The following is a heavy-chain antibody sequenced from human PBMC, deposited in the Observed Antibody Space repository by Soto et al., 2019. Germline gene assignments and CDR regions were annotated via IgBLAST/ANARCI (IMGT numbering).Heavy chain of an antibody. D-gene: IGHD6-19*01. V-gene: IGHV4-39*01. CDR3: ASGGEGSIAVAG. CDR2: IYYTGRT. J-gene: IGHJ4*02. CDR1: GGSISGSSYY. Sequence: TLSLTCTVSGGSISGSSYYWGWIRQPPGKGLEWIGAIYYTGRTYYKPSLKSRVTISVDTSKNQFSLKLNSVSAADTAVYYCASGGEGSIAVAGWGQGTLVTVSS.